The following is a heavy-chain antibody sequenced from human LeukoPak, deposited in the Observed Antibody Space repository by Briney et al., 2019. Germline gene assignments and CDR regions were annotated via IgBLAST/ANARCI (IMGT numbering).Heavy chain of an antibody. V-gene: IGHV3-48*04. CDR2: IDSTNSPI. Sequence: PGGSLRLSCAASGFTFGRYSINWVRQAPGRGLEWVSYIDSTNSPIHYARSVKGRFTVSRDNAKSSLYLQMNSLRAEDTAVYYCTRQGMFGEVDYWGQGIQVTVSS. D-gene: IGHD3-10*02. J-gene: IGHJ4*02. CDR1: GFTFGRYS. CDR3: TRQGMFGEVDY.